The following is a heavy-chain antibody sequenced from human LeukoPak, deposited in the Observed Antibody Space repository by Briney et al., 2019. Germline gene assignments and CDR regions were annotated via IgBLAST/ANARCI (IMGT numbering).Heavy chain of an antibody. CDR1: GGTFSSYA. V-gene: IGHV1-69*05. CDR3: ARGPRITMVRGGQWYYYMDV. Sequence: GVSVKVSCKASGGTFSSYAISWVRQAPGQGLEWMGGIIPIFGTANYAQKFQGRVTMIRDTSTSTVYMELSTLRSEDTAVYYCARGPRITMVRGGQWYYYMDVWGKGTTVTISS. J-gene: IGHJ6*03. D-gene: IGHD3-10*01. CDR2: IIPIFGTA.